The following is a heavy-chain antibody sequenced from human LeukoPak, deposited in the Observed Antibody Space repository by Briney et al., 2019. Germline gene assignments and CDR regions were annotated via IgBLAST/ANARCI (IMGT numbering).Heavy chain of an antibody. Sequence: GGSLRLSCAASGFTFSSYAMSWVRQAPGKGLEWVSGISNSGGTAYYADSVKGRFTISRDNSKNTLYLQMNSLRAEDTAVFYCARHSGSYSWGEGYWGQGTLVTVSS. CDR1: GFTFSSYA. V-gene: IGHV3-23*01. D-gene: IGHD1-26*01. CDR2: ISNSGGTA. J-gene: IGHJ4*02. CDR3: ARHSGSYSWGEGY.